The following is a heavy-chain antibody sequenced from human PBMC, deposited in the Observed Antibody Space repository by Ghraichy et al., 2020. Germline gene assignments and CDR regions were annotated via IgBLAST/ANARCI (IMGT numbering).Heavy chain of an antibody. Sequence: GESLNISCKGSGYSFTSYWIGWVRQMPGKGLEWMGIIYPGDSDTRYSPSFQGQVTISADKSISTAYLQWSSLKASDTAMYYCARVPKPGTSYYYYGMDVWGQGTTVTVSS. D-gene: IGHD6-13*01. J-gene: IGHJ6*02. CDR2: IYPGDSDT. V-gene: IGHV5-51*01. CDR3: ARVPKPGTSYYYYGMDV. CDR1: GYSFTSYW.